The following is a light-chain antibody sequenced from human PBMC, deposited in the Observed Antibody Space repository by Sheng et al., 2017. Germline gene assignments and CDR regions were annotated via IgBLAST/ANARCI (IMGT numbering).Light chain of an antibody. V-gene: IGKV1-33*01. Sequence: DIQMTQSPSSLSASVGDRVTITCQASQDISNYLNWYQQKPGKAPKLLIYDASNLETGVPSRFSGSGSGTDFTFTISSLQPEDIATYYCQQYDNLPGTFGPGDQAGDQT. J-gene: IGKJ2*01. CDR3: QQYDNLPGT. CDR2: DAS. CDR1: QDISNY.